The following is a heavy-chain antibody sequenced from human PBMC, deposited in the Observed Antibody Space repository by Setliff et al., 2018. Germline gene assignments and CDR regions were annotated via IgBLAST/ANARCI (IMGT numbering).Heavy chain of an antibody. CDR2: IYTSWST. CDR3: ARDRSYYASGSFTKWFDY. D-gene: IGHD3-10*01. CDR1: GGSVDSYY. J-gene: IGHJ4*02. V-gene: IGHV4-4*08. Sequence: SETLSLTCTVSGGSVDSYYWSWIRQPPGKGLEWLGQIYTSWSTNYNPSLKRRVTISVDTSKNQFSLKLGSVTAADTATYYCARDRSYYASGSFTKWFDYWGQGALVTVS.